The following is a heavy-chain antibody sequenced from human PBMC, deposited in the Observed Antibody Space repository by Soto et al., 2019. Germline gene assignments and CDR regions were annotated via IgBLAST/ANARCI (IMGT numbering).Heavy chain of an antibody. CDR3: ARMASSGTLNWFDP. CDR2: MNPGSGKT. Sequence: ASVKVSCKASGYTFINCDISWVRQATGQGLEWMGWMNPGSGKTGYANKFQGRVTMTRDASTSTAHLELSSLTSEDTAVYYCARMASSGTLNWFDPWGQGTLVTVSS. V-gene: IGHV1-8*02. J-gene: IGHJ5*02. CDR1: GYTFINCD.